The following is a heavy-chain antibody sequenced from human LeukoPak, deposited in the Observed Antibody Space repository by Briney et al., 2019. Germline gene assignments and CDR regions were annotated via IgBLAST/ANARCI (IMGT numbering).Heavy chain of an antibody. CDR1: AFTFNTYS. Sequence: PGGSLRLSCAASAFTFNTYSMNWVRQVPGKGVEWLAYISSSSSDIYYADSVKGRFTVSRDNARSALHLQMNSLRVEDTAVYYCARDGGRWLQSYYFDYWGQGTGVTVYS. CDR2: ISSSSSDI. V-gene: IGHV3-48*01. D-gene: IGHD5-24*01. CDR3: ARDGGRWLQSYYFDY. J-gene: IGHJ4*02.